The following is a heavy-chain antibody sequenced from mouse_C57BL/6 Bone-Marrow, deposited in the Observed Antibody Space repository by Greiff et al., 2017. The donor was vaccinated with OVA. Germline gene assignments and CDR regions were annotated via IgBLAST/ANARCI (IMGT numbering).Heavy chain of an antibody. CDR1: GYTFTDYY. J-gene: IGHJ2*01. CDR2: INPNNGGT. V-gene: IGHV1-26*01. D-gene: IGHD1-1*01. CDR3: ARRMHYGSSPYFDY. Sequence: VQLQQSGPELVKPGASVKISCKASGYTFTDYYMNWVKQSHGKSLEWIGDINPNNGGTSYNQKFKGKATLTVDKSSSTAYMELRSLTSEDSAVYYCARRMHYGSSPYFDYWGQGTTLTVSS.